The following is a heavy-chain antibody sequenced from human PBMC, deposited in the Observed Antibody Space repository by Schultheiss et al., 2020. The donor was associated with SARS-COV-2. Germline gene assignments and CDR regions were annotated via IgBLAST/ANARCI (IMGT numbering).Heavy chain of an antibody. CDR2: ISYEGDNK. J-gene: IGHJ3*02. V-gene: IGHV3-33*01. CDR3: ARGLQGHHAFDI. D-gene: IGHD5-24*01. CDR1: GFTLSYYG. Sequence: GSLRLSCAASGFTLSYYGMHWVRQAPGKGPEWVALISYEGDNKYYADSVKGRFTISRDNSKNTLYLQMNSLRAEDTAVYYCARGLQGHHAFDIWGQGTTVTVSS.